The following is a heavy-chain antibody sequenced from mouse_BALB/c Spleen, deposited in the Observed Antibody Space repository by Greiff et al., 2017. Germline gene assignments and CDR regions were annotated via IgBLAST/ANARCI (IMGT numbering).Heavy chain of an antibody. J-gene: IGHJ3*01. CDR1: GYSITSGYY. CDR2: ISYDGSN. D-gene: IGHD2-10*02. Sequence: EVKLQESGPGLVKPSQSLSLTCSVTGYSITSGYYWNWIRQFPGNKLEWMGYISYDGSNNYNPSLKNRISITRDTSKNQFFLKLNSVTTEDTATYYCARGKYGNYFAYWGQGTLVTVSA. CDR3: ARGKYGNYFAY. V-gene: IGHV3-6*02.